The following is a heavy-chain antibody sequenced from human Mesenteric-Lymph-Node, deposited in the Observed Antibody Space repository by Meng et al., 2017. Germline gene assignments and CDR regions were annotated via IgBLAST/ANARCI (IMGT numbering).Heavy chain of an antibody. CDR2: ISGSGGST. J-gene: IGHJ4*02. CDR1: GFTFRNYA. D-gene: IGHD2-2*01. Sequence: EVQLLESGGGLVQPGGSLRVSCAASGFTFRNYAMSWVRQAPGKGLEWVSTISGSGGSTYYADSVKGRFTISRDNSKNTLYLQMNSLGAEDTAVYYCATALVPAALKDYWGQGTLVTVS. CDR3: ATALVPAALKDY. V-gene: IGHV3-23*01.